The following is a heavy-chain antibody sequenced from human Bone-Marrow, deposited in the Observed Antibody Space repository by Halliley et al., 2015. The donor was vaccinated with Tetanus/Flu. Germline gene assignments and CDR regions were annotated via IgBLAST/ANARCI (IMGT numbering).Heavy chain of an antibody. Sequence: WMGFIYPDDPDPKYRPSSQGQVTITADKSISSVSLHFSSLKALATAIYFCARRDLLYGDHYFDYWGRGTLVTVSS. V-gene: IGHV5-51*01. J-gene: IGHJ4*02. CDR3: ARRDLLYGDHYFDY. D-gene: IGHD4-17*01. CDR2: IYPDDPDP.